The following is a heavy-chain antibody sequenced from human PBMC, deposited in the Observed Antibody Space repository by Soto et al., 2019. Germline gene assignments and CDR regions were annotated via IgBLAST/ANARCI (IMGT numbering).Heavy chain of an antibody. D-gene: IGHD6-13*01. Sequence: SVKVSCKASGGTFSSYTSSWVRQAPGQGLEWMGRIIPILGIANYAQKFQGRVTITADKSTSTAYMELSSLRSEDTAVYYCARDGQQLAGWFDPWGQGTLVTVSS. CDR2: IIPILGIA. V-gene: IGHV1-69*04. CDR3: ARDGQQLAGWFDP. CDR1: GGTFSSYT. J-gene: IGHJ5*02.